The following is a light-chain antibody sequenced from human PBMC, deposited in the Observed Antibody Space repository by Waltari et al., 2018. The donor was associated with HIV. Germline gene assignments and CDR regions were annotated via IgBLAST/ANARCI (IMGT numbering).Light chain of an antibody. V-gene: IGLV2-8*01. CDR3: SSYAGSNNLI. CDR2: DVT. Sequence: QSALTQPLAASGSPGQSVTISCNGTSSDVGGYDYVSWYQQPPGTAPQLMLYDVTKRPSGVPDRFSGSKSGSTASLTVSGLQAEDEADYYCSSYAGSNNLIFGGGTKLTVL. J-gene: IGLJ2*01. CDR1: SSDVGGYDY.